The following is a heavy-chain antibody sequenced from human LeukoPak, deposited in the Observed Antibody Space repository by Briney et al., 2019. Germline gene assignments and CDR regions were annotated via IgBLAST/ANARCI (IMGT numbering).Heavy chain of an antibody. CDR1: GFTFSSYA. Sequence: PGGSLRLSCAASGFTFSSYAMSWVRQAPGKGLEWVSAISGSGGSTYYADSVKGRFTISRDNSKNTLYLQMNSLRAEDTAVYYCAGHASRDGYNHLYYYYGMDVWGQGTTVTVSS. D-gene: IGHD5-24*01. V-gene: IGHV3-23*01. J-gene: IGHJ6*02. CDR2: ISGSGGST. CDR3: AGHASRDGYNHLYYYYGMDV.